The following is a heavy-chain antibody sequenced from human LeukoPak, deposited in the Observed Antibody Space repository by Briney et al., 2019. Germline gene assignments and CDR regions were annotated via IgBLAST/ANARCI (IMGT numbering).Heavy chain of an antibody. CDR3: ATYYYDSSGSGDSFDI. Sequence: GGSLRLSCAASGFTFSSYGMHWVRQAPGKGLEWVAVISYDGSNKYYADSVKGRFTISRDNSKNTLYLQMNSLRAEDTAVYYCATYYYDSSGSGDSFDIWGQGTMVTVSS. V-gene: IGHV3-30*03. J-gene: IGHJ3*02. CDR1: GFTFSSYG. D-gene: IGHD3-22*01. CDR2: ISYDGSNK.